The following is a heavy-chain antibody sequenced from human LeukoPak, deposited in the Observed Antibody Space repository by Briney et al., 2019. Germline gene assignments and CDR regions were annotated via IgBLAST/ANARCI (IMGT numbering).Heavy chain of an antibody. CDR1: GYIFSSCY. V-gene: IGHV1-46*01. J-gene: IGHJ4*02. CDR2: INPSGGNT. Sequence: ASVKVSCKAYGYIFSSCYMHWVRQAPGQGLEWMGIINPSGGNTNYAQKFQGRVTMTRDTSTSTVYMELSSLRSEDTAVYYCARAFFSSSWYPWDYWGQGTLVTVSS. CDR3: ARAFFSSSWYPWDY. D-gene: IGHD6-13*01.